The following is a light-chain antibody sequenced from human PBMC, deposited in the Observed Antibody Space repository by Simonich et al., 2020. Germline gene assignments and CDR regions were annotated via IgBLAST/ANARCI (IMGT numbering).Light chain of an antibody. CDR2: EVS. J-gene: IGLJ3*02. CDR1: SSDVGGYNY. V-gene: IGLV2-8*01. CDR3: SSYAGSNNWV. Sequence: QSALTQPPSASGSPGQSVTISCTGTSSDVGGYNYVSWYQQHPGKAPKLMIYEVSKRPAGVPDLFSGSKSGNTASLTVSGLQAEDEADYYCSSYAGSNNWVFGGGTKLTV.